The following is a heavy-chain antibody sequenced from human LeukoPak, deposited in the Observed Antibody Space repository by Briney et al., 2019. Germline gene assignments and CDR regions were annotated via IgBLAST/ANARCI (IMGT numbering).Heavy chain of an antibody. CDR3: ARGIESYGDYGY. CDR1: GGTFSSYA. CDR2: IIPIFGTA. D-gene: IGHD4-17*01. Sequence: GASVKVSCKASGGTFSSYAISWVRQAPGQGLEWMGRIIPIFGTANYAQKFQGRVTITTDESTSTAYMELSSLRSEDTAVYYCARGIESYGDYGYWGQGILVTVSS. V-gene: IGHV1-69*05. J-gene: IGHJ4*02.